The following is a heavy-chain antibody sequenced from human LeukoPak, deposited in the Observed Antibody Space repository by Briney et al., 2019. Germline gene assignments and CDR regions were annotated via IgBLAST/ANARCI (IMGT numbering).Heavy chain of an antibody. CDR1: GFAFSSYW. V-gene: IGHV3-7*01. CDR2: IEPAGRET. CDR3: GRFGYVSAVDI. J-gene: IGHJ4*02. Sequence: GPRLLSGGASGFAFSSYWMTGLRAARGKGQEVVANIEPAGRETYYAASVKGRITIYRDNTKNLLYLQMNSLTAEDSAVYHCGRFGYVSAVDIWGQGALVTVSS. D-gene: IGHD2-15*01.